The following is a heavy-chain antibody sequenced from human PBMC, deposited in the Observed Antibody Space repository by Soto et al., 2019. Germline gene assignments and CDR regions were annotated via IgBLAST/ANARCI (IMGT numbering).Heavy chain of an antibody. Sequence: SGPTLVNPXETLTLPCTVSAFSLSNARMGVSWIRQPAGKALEWLAHILSNDEKSYSTSLKSRLTISKDTSKSQVVLTMTNMDPVDTATYYCARGTSSGWPAYYDDGMDVWGQGTTVTVSS. J-gene: IGHJ6*02. D-gene: IGHD6-19*01. CDR1: AFSLSNARMG. CDR2: ILSNDEK. V-gene: IGHV2-26*01. CDR3: ARGTSSGWPAYYDDGMDV.